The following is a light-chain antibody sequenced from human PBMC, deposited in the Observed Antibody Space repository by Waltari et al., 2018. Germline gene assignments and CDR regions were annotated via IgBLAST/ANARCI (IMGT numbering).Light chain of an antibody. V-gene: IGLV2-8*01. CDR2: EVY. CDR3: SSYAGKYV. Sequence: QSALTQFPSASGSPGQSVPISCPGTSRDVGGTDYISWYQQHPGKAPKVIIYEVYKRPSGVPDRFSGSKSGNTASLTVSGLQAEDEANYYCSSYAGKYVFGGGTKLTVL. CDR1: SRDVGGTDY. J-gene: IGLJ3*02.